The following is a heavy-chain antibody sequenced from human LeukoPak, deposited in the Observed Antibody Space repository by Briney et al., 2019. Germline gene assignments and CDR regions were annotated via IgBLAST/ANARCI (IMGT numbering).Heavy chain of an antibody. Sequence: PGGSLRLSCAASGFTFSSYGMHWVRQAPGKGLEWVAVIWYDGSNKYYADSVKGRFTISRDNSKNTLYLQVNSLRAEDTAVYYCARDKIAAAGPKYYYYYYGMDVWGQGTTATVSS. V-gene: IGHV3-33*01. CDR3: ARDKIAAAGPKYYYYYYGMDV. D-gene: IGHD6-13*01. CDR2: IWYDGSNK. CDR1: GFTFSSYG. J-gene: IGHJ6*02.